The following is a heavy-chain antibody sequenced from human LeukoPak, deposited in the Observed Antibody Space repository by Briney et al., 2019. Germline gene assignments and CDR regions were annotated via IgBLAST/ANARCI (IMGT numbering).Heavy chain of an antibody. D-gene: IGHD5-18*01. J-gene: IGHJ4*02. CDR1: GYTFTSYY. CDR3: AREDGYSYGPSYFDY. CDR2: INPTGGST. Sequence: ASVKVSFKASGYTFTSYYIHWVRQAPGQGLEWMGLINPTGGSTSYAQKFQGRVTMTRDTSTSTVYMELSSLRSEDTAVYYCAREDGYSYGPSYFDYWGQGTLVTVSS. V-gene: IGHV1-46*01.